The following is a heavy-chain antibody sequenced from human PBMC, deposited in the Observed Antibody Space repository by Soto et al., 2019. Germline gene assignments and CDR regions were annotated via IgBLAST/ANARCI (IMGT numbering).Heavy chain of an antibody. CDR3: ARFGDFGVVITHYGMDV. Sequence: QVQLVQSGAEVKKPGSSVKVSCKAPGGTFSSYAISWVRQAPGQGLEWMGGIIPIFGTANYAQKFQGRVTITADESTSTAYMELSSLRSEDTAVYYCARFGDFGVVITHYGMDVWGQGTTVTVSS. CDR2: IIPIFGTA. J-gene: IGHJ6*02. D-gene: IGHD3-3*01. V-gene: IGHV1-69*01. CDR1: GGTFSSYA.